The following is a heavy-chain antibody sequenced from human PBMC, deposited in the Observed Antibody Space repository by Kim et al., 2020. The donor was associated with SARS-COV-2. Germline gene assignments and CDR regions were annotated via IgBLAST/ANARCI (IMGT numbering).Heavy chain of an antibody. J-gene: IGHJ6*02. V-gene: IGHV3-30*03. CDR1: GFTFKSFG. D-gene: IGHD1-26*01. CDR2: ISYDGRNE. Sequence: GGSLRLSCAASGFTFKSFGMHWVRQAPGKGLEWVALISYDGRNENYADSVKGRFTISRDNFKNTLYLQMNSLRAEDTALYYCAREGDTSGLDVWGQGTTV. CDR3: AREGDTSGLDV.